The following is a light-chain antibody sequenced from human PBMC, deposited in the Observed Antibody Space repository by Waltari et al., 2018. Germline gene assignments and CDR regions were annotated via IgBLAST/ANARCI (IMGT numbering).Light chain of an antibody. V-gene: IGKV3-20*01. CDR3: HQYGDSPGM. CDR2: GTS. Sequence: EVVVTQSPGPLSLSPGERATLPCRSSQSVSSSSLARYQQKPGQAPRLLIFGTSSRATGIPDRFSGSGSGADFTLTISGLEPEDFAVYYCHQYGDSPGMFGQGTQVEIK. J-gene: IGKJ1*01. CDR1: QSVSSSS.